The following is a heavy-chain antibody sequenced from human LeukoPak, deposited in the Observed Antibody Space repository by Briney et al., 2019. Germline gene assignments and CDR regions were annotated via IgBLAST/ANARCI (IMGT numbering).Heavy chain of an antibody. D-gene: IGHD5-12*01. Sequence: PVGSLRLSCAASGFTFSSYTMSSVPQTPQEGLGWVSAISGSGGSTYSTDSVKGAFTISRDNSKNTLYLKINTLRAATTAVYYCSKGLLDYSGYDYVIGYWGQGTLVTVSS. CDR2: ISGSGGST. J-gene: IGHJ4*02. CDR3: SKGLLDYSGYDYVIGY. CDR1: GFTFSSYT. V-gene: IGHV3-23*01.